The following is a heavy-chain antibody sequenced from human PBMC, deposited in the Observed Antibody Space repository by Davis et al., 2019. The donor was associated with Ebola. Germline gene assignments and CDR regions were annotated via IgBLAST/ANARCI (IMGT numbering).Heavy chain of an antibody. Sequence: SETLSLTCAVYGASFTAYYWSCIRQPPGKVLEWIGYIYYSGSTNYNPSFKSRVTISVDTSKNQFSLKLSSVTAADTAVYYCARATMATINNWGQGTLVTVSS. J-gene: IGHJ4*02. CDR2: IYYSGST. D-gene: IGHD5-24*01. CDR1: GASFTAYY. V-gene: IGHV4-59*01. CDR3: ARATMATINN.